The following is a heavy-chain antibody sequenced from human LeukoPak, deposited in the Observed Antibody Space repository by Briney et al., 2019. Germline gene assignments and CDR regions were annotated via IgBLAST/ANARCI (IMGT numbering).Heavy chain of an antibody. CDR3: AGGVLEAQGWLQWMGTVYSMDV. CDR1: GSNFINYY. CDR2: MRSRSGII. J-gene: IGHJ6*02. V-gene: IGHV3-11*01. D-gene: IGHD5-24*01. Sequence: PGGSLRLPCVASGSNFINYYMNWIRQSPGKGLEWIYYMRSRSGIIYYGGSVKGRFTISRDNAKNSLYLQMNSLRPNDTAVYYCAGGVLEAQGWLQWMGTVYSMDVWGQGTPVTVSS.